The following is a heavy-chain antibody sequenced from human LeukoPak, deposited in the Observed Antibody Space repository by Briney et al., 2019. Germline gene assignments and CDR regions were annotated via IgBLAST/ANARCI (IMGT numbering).Heavy chain of an antibody. CDR2: LDPEDGET. Sequence: ASVKVSCKVSGHTLTEISIHWVRQAPGKGLEWMGGLDPEDGETLYAQKFQGRVTMTEDTSTDTAYMELSSLRSDDTAVYYCATVAGTTWDEIWFDPWGQGTLVTVSS. D-gene: IGHD1-7*01. V-gene: IGHV1-24*01. J-gene: IGHJ5*02. CDR1: GHTLTEIS. CDR3: ATVAGTTWDEIWFDP.